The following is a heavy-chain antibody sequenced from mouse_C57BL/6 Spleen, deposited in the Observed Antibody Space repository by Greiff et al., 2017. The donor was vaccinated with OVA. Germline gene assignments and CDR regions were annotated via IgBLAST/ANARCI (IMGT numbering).Heavy chain of an antibody. Sequence: EVQGVESGGGLVQPGGSMKLSCVASGFTFSNYWMNWVRQSPEKGLEWVAQIRLKSDNYATHYAESVKGRFTISRDDSKSSVYLQMNNLRAGDTGIYYCTGGYGSTFDYWGQGTTLTVSS. CDR2: IRLKSDNYAT. CDR3: TGGYGSTFDY. V-gene: IGHV6-3*01. J-gene: IGHJ2*01. D-gene: IGHD1-1*01. CDR1: GFTFSNYW.